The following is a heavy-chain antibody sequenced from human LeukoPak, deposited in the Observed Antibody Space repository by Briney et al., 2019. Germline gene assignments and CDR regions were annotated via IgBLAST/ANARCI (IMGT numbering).Heavy chain of an antibody. D-gene: IGHD1-26*01. CDR2: ISGSGGST. CDR1: GFIFSSYA. J-gene: IGHJ4*02. Sequence: PGGSLRLSCAASGFIFSSYAMSWVRQAPGKGLEWVSAISGSGGSTYYADSVKGRFTISRDNSKNTLYLQMNSLRAEDTAVYYCAKVETKWELFDYWGQGTLVTVSS. CDR3: AKVETKWELFDY. V-gene: IGHV3-23*01.